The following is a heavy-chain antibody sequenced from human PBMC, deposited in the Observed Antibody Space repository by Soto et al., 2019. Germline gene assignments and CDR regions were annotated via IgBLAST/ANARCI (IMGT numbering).Heavy chain of an antibody. CDR2: IYYSGST. V-gene: IGHV4-30-4*01. D-gene: IGHD4-17*01. Sequence: KPSETLSLTCTVSGGSISSGDYYWSWIRQPPGKGLEWIGYIYYSGSTYYNPSLKSRVTISVDTSKNQFSLKLSSVTAADTAVYYCARSGTVTTPRDWFDPWGQGTLVTVSS. CDR1: GGSISSGDYY. J-gene: IGHJ5*02. CDR3: ARSGTVTTPRDWFDP.